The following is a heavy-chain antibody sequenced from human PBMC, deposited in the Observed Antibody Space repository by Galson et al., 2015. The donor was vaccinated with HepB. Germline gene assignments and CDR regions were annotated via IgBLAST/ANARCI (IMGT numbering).Heavy chain of an antibody. Sequence: SLRLSCAASGFTFSNAWMSWVRQAPGKGLEWVGRIKSKTDGGTTDYAAPVKGRFTISRDDSKNTLYLQMNSLKTEDTAVYYCTTRVATMITAFDIWGQGTMVTVSS. CDR3: TTRVATMITAFDI. D-gene: IGHD5-12*01. J-gene: IGHJ3*02. V-gene: IGHV3-15*01. CDR1: GFTFSNAW. CDR2: IKSKTDGGTT.